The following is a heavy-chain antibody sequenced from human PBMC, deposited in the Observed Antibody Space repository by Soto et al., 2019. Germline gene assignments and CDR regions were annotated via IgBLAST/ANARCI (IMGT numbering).Heavy chain of an antibody. Sequence: GGSLRLSCAASGFICSSYDMSWVRQAPGKGLEWVSTILVDGRTFYVDSVKGRFTISRDTSQNTVYLQMNSLTAGDTALYYCAKANATGGGAFDICGQGTIVTVSS. D-gene: IGHD2-8*02. V-gene: IGHV3-23*01. CDR1: GFICSSYD. J-gene: IGHJ3*02. CDR3: AKANATGGGAFDI. CDR2: ILVDGRT.